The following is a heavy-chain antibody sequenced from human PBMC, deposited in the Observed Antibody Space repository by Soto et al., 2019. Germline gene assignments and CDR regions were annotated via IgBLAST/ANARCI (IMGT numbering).Heavy chain of an antibody. Sequence: SETLSLTCPVGGGSISRWSRCWIRQPPGKGLEWIGYIYYSGSTNYNPSLKSRVTISVDTSKNQFSLKLSSVTAADTAVYYCARHHSSSLDPWGQGTLVTVSS. V-gene: IGHV4-59*08. D-gene: IGHD6-6*01. CDR2: IYYSGST. J-gene: IGHJ5*02. CDR1: GGSISRWS. CDR3: ARHHSSSLDP.